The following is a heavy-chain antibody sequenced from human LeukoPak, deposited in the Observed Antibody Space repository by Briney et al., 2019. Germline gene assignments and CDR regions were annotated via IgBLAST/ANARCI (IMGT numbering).Heavy chain of an antibody. V-gene: IGHV1-2*02. CDR1: GYTFTDYY. J-gene: IGHJ5*02. D-gene: IGHD2-15*01. Sequence: ASVKVSCKASGYTFTDYYMHWVRQAPGQGLEWMGWINPNGGGTNYAQNFQGRVTMTRDTSISTAYMELRSLRSDDTAVYYCARDTCNGGRCFNWFDPWGQGTLVTVSS. CDR2: INPNGGGT. CDR3: ARDTCNGGRCFNWFDP.